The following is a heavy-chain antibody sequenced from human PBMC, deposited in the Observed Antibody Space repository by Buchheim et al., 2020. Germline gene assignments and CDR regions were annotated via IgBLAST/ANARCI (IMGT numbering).Heavy chain of an antibody. V-gene: IGHV4-34*01. D-gene: IGHD2-15*01. Sequence: QVQLQQWGAGLLKPSETLSLTCAVYGGSFSGYYWSWIRQPPGKGLEWIGYIYHSGSTYYNPSLKSRVTISVDRSKNQFSLKLSSVAAADTAVYYCARGVDCSGGSCHEGLFDYWGQGTL. CDR3: ARGVDCSGGSCHEGLFDY. CDR2: IYHSGST. J-gene: IGHJ4*02. CDR1: GGSFSGYY.